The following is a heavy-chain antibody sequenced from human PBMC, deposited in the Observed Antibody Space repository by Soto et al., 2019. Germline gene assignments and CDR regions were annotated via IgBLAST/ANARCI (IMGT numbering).Heavy chain of an antibody. CDR2: IYSGGST. CDR1: GFTVSSNY. Sequence: PGGSLRLSCAASGFTVSSNYMSWVRQAPGKGLEWVSVIYSGGSTYYADSVKGRFTISRDNSKNTLYLQMNSLRAEDTAVYYCARDRTLWFGESYYYYGMDVWGQGTTVTVSS. D-gene: IGHD3-10*01. J-gene: IGHJ6*02. CDR3: ARDRTLWFGESYYYYGMDV. V-gene: IGHV3-66*01.